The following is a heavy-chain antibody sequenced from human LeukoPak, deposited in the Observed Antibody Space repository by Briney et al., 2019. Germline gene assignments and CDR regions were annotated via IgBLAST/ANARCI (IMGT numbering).Heavy chain of an antibody. D-gene: IGHD6-19*01. CDR3: AKDFAGAVADL. J-gene: IGHJ4*02. CDR1: GFTFSSYG. CDR2: ISYDGSNK. Sequence: GGSLRLSCAASGFTFSSYGMHWVRQAPGKGLEWVAVISYDGSNKYYADSVKGRFTISRDNSKNTLYLQMNSLRAEDTAVYYCAKDFAGAVADLWGQGTLVTVSS. V-gene: IGHV3-30*18.